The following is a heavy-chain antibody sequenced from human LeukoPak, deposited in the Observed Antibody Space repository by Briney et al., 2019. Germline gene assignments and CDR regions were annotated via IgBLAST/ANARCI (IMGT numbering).Heavy chain of an antibody. CDR2: ISYDGSNK. V-gene: IGHV3-30-3*01. CDR3: ARGSRNNGWWDFDY. J-gene: IGHJ4*02. CDR1: GFTFSSYA. D-gene: IGHD6-19*01. Sequence: GGSLRLSCAASGFTFSSYAMHWVRQAPGKGLEWVAVISYDGSNKYYADSVKGRFTISRDNSKNTLYLQMNSLRAEDTAVYYCARGSRNNGWWDFDYWGQGTLVTVSS.